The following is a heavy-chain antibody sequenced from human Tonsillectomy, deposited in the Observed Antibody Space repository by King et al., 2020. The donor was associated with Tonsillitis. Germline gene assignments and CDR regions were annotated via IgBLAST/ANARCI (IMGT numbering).Heavy chain of an antibody. D-gene: IGHD3/OR15-3a*01. CDR1: GFTFADYG. CDR2: INWNGGRT. V-gene: IGHV3-20*04. Sequence: VQLVESGGSVVRPGGSLRLSCVASGFTFADYGMNWVRQGPGKGLEWVSGINWNGGRTGYADSVKGRFTISKDTAKNSLYLQMNSLTAEDTALYYCARGAPWTDSPDYYYYNGMDVWGQGTTVTVSS. CDR3: ARGAPWTDSPDYYYYNGMDV. J-gene: IGHJ6*02.